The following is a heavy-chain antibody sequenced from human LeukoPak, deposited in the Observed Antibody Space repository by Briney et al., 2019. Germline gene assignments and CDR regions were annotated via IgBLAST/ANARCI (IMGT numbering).Heavy chain of an antibody. J-gene: IGHJ4*02. CDR1: GFTFSAYA. CDR3: AKVSSSCPDCSFDS. Sequence: GGSLRLSCTASGFTFSAYAMHWVRQAPGKGLEWVAFIRYNGGKEHHADSVKGRFTIPRDNSKNTLYLQMNSLRAEDTAVYYCAKVSSSCPDCSFDSWGQGTLVTVSS. V-gene: IGHV3-30*02. D-gene: IGHD6-13*01. CDR2: IRYNGGKE.